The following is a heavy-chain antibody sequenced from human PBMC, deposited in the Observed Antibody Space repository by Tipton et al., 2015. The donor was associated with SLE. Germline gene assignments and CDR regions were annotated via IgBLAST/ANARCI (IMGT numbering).Heavy chain of an antibody. CDR2: IYYSGST. Sequence: TLSLTCTVSGGSISSGSYYWSWIRQPPGKGLEWIGYIYYSGSTNYNPSLKSRVTISEDTSKNQFSLKLSSVTAADTAVYYCARGMVTWRGAIIGVDVWGQGTTVNVSS. J-gene: IGHJ6*02. D-gene: IGHD2-21*02. CDR1: GGSISSGSYY. V-gene: IGHV4-61*01. CDR3: ARGMVTWRGAIIGVDV.